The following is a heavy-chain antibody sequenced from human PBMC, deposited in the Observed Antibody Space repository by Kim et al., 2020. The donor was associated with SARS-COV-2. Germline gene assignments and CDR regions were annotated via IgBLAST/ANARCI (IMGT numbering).Heavy chain of an antibody. J-gene: IGHJ4*01. V-gene: IGHV4-59*13. CDR2: IYYSGST. Sequence: SETLSLTCTASGGSISSYYWSWIRQPPGKGLEWIGDIYYSGSTNYNPSLKSRVTISVDTSKNQFSLKLSSVTAADTAVYYCARSEAALVSIDDCGHGTL. CDR1: GGSISSYY. CDR3: ARSEAALVSIDD. D-gene: IGHD5-18*01.